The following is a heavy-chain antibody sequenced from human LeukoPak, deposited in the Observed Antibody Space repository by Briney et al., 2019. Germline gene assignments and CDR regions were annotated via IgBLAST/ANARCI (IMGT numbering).Heavy chain of an antibody. CDR3: ARDTIVVVPPARRLDH. Sequence: PGGSLRLSCAASGFTFSTFWMTWVRQAPGKGLEWVASIKYDGSEKYYVDSVKGRFTISRDNAKNSLYLQMNSLRAEDTAVYYCARDTIVVVPPARRLDHWGQGTLVTVSS. V-gene: IGHV3-7*01. CDR2: IKYDGSEK. CDR1: GFTFSTFW. J-gene: IGHJ4*02. D-gene: IGHD2-2*01.